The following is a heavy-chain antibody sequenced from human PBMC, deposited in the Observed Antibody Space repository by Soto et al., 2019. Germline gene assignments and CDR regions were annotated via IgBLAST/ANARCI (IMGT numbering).Heavy chain of an antibody. D-gene: IGHD3-22*01. J-gene: IGHJ4*02. CDR2: ISYDGSNK. Sequence: GGSLRLSCAASGFTFSSYGMHWVRQAPGKGLEWVAVISYDGSNKYYADSVKGRFTISRDNSKNTLYLQMNSLRAEDTAVYYCAKDSEYYYDSSGYYFIKHPDYWGQGTLVTVSS. CDR3: AKDSEYYYDSSGYYFIKHPDY. V-gene: IGHV3-30*18. CDR1: GFTFSSYG.